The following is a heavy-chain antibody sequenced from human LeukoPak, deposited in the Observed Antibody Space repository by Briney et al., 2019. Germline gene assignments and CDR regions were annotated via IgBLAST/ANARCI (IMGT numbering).Heavy chain of an antibody. CDR1: GGSISSSSYY. V-gene: IGHV4-39*07. CDR3: ARAQYYYDSSGYYYSFFDY. CDR2: IYYSGST. Sequence: PSETLSLTCTVSGGSISSSSYYWGWIRQPPGKGLEWIGSIYYSGSTYYNPSLKSRVTISVDTSKNQFSLKLSSVTAADTAVYYCARAQYYYDSSGYYYSFFDYWGQGTLVTVSS. J-gene: IGHJ4*02. D-gene: IGHD3-22*01.